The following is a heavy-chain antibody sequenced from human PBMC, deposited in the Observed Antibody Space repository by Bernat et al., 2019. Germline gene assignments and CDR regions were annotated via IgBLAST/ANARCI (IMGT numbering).Heavy chain of an antibody. CDR3: IRRACGGGDCYGDY. CDR2: IRSKANSYAT. J-gene: IGHJ4*02. V-gene: IGHV3-73*01. CDR1: GFTFSGSD. Sequence: EVQLVESGGGLVQPGGSLKLSCAASGFTFSGSDIHWVRQASGKGLEWVGRIRSKANSYATAYVASVKGRFTISRDDSKNTAYLQMNSLKTEDTAVYYCIRRACGGGDCYGDYWGQGTLVTVSS. D-gene: IGHD2-21*02.